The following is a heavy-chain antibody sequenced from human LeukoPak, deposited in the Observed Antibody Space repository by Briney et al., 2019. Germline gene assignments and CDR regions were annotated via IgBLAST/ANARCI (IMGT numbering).Heavy chain of an antibody. V-gene: IGHV3-21*01. Sequence: GGSLRLSCAASGFTFSSYSMNWVRQAPGKGLEWVSSISSSSSYIYYADSVKGRFTISRDNANNSLYLQMNSLRAEDTAVYYCARALSWSSSSVDYWGQGTLVTVSS. CDR1: GFTFSSYS. D-gene: IGHD6-6*01. J-gene: IGHJ4*02. CDR3: ARALSWSSSSVDY. CDR2: ISSSSSYI.